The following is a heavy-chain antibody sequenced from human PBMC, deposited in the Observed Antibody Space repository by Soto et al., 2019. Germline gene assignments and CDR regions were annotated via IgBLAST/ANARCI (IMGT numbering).Heavy chain of an antibody. J-gene: IGHJ4*02. Sequence: SETLSLTCAVSGGSISSSNWWSWVRQPQGKGLEWIGEIYHSGSTNYNPSLKSRVTISGDRSKNQFSLKLSSVTAADTAVYYCASGGYDSNVIDYWGQGTLVTVSS. CDR2: IYHSGST. V-gene: IGHV4-4*02. CDR1: GGSISSSNW. D-gene: IGHD3-22*01. CDR3: ASGGYDSNVIDY.